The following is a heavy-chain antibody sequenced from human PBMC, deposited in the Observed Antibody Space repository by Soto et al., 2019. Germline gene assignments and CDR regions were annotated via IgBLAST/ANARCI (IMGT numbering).Heavy chain of an antibody. Sequence: SETLSLTCAVSGGSISSSNWWSWVRQPPGKGLEWIGEIYHSGSTNYNPSLKSRVTISVDKSKNQFSLKLSSVTAADTAVYYCAGAPGGGYLGYYYYYMAVGGKGTTVPVS. D-gene: IGHD6-19*01. CDR3: AGAPGGGYLGYYYYYMAV. CDR1: GGSISSSNW. J-gene: IGHJ6*03. CDR2: IYHSGST. V-gene: IGHV4-4*02.